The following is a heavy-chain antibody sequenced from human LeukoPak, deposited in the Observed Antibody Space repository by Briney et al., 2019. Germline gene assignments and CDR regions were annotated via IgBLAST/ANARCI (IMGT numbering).Heavy chain of an antibody. D-gene: IGHD3-3*01. V-gene: IGHV3-23*01. Sequence: PGGSLRLSCAASGFTFSSYAMSWFRQAPGKGLEWDSAISGSGGSTYYAASVKGRFTISRDNSKNTLYLQMNSLRAEVTAVYYCAKVEDFSSGYYSYLNFDYWGPGTLVTVSS. CDR2: ISGSGGST. CDR1: GFTFSSYA. CDR3: AKVEDFSSGYYSYLNFDY. J-gene: IGHJ4*02.